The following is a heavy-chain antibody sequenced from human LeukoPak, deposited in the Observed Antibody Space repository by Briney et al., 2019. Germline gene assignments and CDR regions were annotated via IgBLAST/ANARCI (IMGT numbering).Heavy chain of an antibody. CDR1: GFTFSSYA. CDR2: ISASGGNT. V-gene: IGHV3-23*01. D-gene: IGHD1-26*01. CDR3: AKENHGIVGATTLIDY. Sequence: GGSLRLSCAASGFTFSSYAMSWVRQAPGKGLEWVSVISASGGNTYYADSVKGRFTITRDNSKNTLYLQMNSLRAEDTAVYYCAKENHGIVGATTLIDYWGQGTLVTVSS. J-gene: IGHJ4*02.